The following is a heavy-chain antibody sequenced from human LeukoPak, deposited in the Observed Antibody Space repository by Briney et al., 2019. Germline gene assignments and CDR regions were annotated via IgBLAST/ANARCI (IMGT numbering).Heavy chain of an antibody. J-gene: IGHJ6*03. D-gene: IGHD3-3*01. CDR1: GYYIGSGYY. CDR2: IYQSGST. CDR3: ARSLSHYDLWSGPIMDV. Sequence: SETLSLTCTVSGYYIGSGYYWGWIQQPPGKGLEWIGSIYQSGSTYYNPSLKSRVTISVDTSKNQFSLKLSSVTAADTAVYYCARSLSHYDLWSGPIMDVWGKGTTVTVSS. V-gene: IGHV4-38-2*02.